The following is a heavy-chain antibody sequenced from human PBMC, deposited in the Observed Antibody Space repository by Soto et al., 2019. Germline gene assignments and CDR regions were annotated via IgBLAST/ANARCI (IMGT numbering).Heavy chain of an antibody. CDR3: AKDPHIFPFGVVIDNYMDV. V-gene: IGHV3-23*01. D-gene: IGHD3-3*01. J-gene: IGHJ6*03. CDR2: ISGSGGST. Sequence: GGSLRVSCAASGFTFSSYAMSWVRQAPGKGLEWVSAISGSGGSTYYADSVKGRFTISRDNSKNTLYLQMNSLRAEDTAVYYCAKDPHIFPFGVVIDNYMDVWGKGTTVTVSS. CDR1: GFTFSSYA.